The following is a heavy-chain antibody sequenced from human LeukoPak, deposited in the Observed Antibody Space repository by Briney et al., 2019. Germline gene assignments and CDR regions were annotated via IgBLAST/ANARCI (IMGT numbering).Heavy chain of an antibody. Sequence: GASVKVFCKASGYTFTNYVTNWVRQAPGQGLEWVGWISAYNGNTNYTQKFQGRLTITMDTSTSTAYMELRSLRSDDTAVYFCAREHIFERSRVDYWGQGTLVTVSS. D-gene: IGHD2-21*01. J-gene: IGHJ4*02. V-gene: IGHV1-18*04. CDR3: AREHIFERSRVDY. CDR1: GYTFTNYV. CDR2: ISAYNGNT.